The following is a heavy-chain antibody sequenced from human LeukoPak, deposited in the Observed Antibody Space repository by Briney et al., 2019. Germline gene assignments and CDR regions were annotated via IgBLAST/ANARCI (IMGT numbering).Heavy chain of an antibody. CDR3: ARGAMGGASWFDP. CDR2: IHYNGNT. CDR1: GGSISSGGYY. D-gene: IGHD5-18*01. V-gene: IGHV4-31*03. Sequence: PSETLSLTCTVSGGSISSGGYYWSWIRQHPGKGPEWIGYIHYNGNTYYNPSLKSRVTISVDTSKNQFSLKLSSVTAADTAVFYCARGAMGGASWFDPWGQGTLVTVSS. J-gene: IGHJ5*02.